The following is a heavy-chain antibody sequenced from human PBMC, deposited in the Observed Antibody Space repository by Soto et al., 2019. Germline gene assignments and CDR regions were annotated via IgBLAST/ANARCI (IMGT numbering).Heavy chain of an antibody. Sequence: EVQLVESGGGLVQPGGSQRLSCAASGFTFSSYNMNWVRQAPGKGLEWVSYISSSSSTIYYADSVKGRFTISRDNAKNSLYLQMNSLRDEDTAVYYCAREIPSRGAGWFDPWGQGTLVTVSS. CDR1: GFTFSSYN. CDR2: ISSSSSTI. D-gene: IGHD3-10*01. J-gene: IGHJ5*02. V-gene: IGHV3-48*02. CDR3: AREIPSRGAGWFDP.